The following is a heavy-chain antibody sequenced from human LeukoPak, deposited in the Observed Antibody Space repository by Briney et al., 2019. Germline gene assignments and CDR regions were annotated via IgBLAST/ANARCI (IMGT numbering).Heavy chain of an antibody. V-gene: IGHV3-7*01. J-gene: IGHJ4*02. CDR2: IKKDGSEK. CDR1: GFTFSSQW. Sequence: GGSLILSCAASGFTFSSQWMSWVRQAPGKGLEWVANIKKDGSEKYYVDSVKGRFTISRDNAKTSLYLHMNSLRAEDTAVYYCARHLSGVTGYTYGRGIDYWGQGTLVTVSS. CDR3: ARHLSGVTGYTYGRGIDY. D-gene: IGHD5-18*01.